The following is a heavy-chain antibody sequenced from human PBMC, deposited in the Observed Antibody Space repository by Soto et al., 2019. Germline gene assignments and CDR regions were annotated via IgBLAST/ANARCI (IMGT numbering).Heavy chain of an antibody. CDR2: IKPDGSAT. CDR3: FGGNGGPQ. Sequence: PGGSLRLSCATSDFTFRNYWMNWVRQAPGKGLEWVANIKPDGSATNYVDSVKGRFTISRDNVRNSVSLQMNSLRVEDTAVYSCFGGNGGPQWGQGTLVTVSS. D-gene: IGHD3-16*01. J-gene: IGHJ4*02. V-gene: IGHV3-7*03. CDR1: DFTFRNYW.